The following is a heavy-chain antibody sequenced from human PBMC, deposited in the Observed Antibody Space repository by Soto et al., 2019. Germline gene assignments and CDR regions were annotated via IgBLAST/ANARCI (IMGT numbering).Heavy chain of an antibody. CDR2: MNPNSGNT. CDR3: ARVIPGAEAWFDP. J-gene: IGHJ5*02. V-gene: IGHV1-8*01. D-gene: IGHD2-2*01. Sequence: ASVKVPCKASGYTFTSYDINWVRQATGQGLEWMGWMNPNSGNTGYAQKFQGRVTMTRNTSISTAYMELSSLRSEDTAVYYCARVIPGAEAWFDPWGQGTLVTVSS. CDR1: GYTFTSYD.